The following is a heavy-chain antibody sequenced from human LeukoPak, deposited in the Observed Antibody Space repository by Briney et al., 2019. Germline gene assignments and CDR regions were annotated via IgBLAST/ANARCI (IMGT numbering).Heavy chain of an antibody. Sequence: ASVKVSCKASGGTFSSYAISWVRQAPGQGLEWMGGIIPIFGTANYAQKFQGRVTITADKSTSTAYMELSSLRSEDTAVYYCAYGEGNYYDSSGYQRAFDYWGQGTLVTVSS. CDR1: GGTFSSYA. CDR2: IIPIFGTA. CDR3: AYGEGNYYDSSGYQRAFDY. J-gene: IGHJ4*02. D-gene: IGHD3-22*01. V-gene: IGHV1-69*06.